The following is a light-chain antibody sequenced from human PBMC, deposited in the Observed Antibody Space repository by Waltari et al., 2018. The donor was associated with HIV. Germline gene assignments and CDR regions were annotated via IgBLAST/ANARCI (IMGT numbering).Light chain of an antibody. CDR2: DAS. CDR3: QQRSNWPSMYT. J-gene: IGKJ2*01. CDR1: QSVSSY. V-gene: IGKV3-11*01. Sequence: EIVLTQSPATLSLSPGERATLSCRDSQSVSSYLAWYQQKPGQAPRLLIYDASNRATGIPARFSGSGSGTDFTLTISSLEPEDFAVYDCQQRSNWPSMYTFGQGTKLEIK.